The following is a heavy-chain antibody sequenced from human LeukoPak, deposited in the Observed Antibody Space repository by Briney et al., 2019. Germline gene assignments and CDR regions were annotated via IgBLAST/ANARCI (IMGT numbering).Heavy chain of an antibody. CDR1: GFTYDNYA. J-gene: IGHJ4*02. D-gene: IGHD4-17*01. CDR2: ITGSGGTT. Sequence: GGSLRLSCAASGFTYDNYAMSWVRQAPGKGLEWVSAITGSGGTTYYADSVKGRFTIYRDNSKNTLYLQMNSLRAEDTAVYFCAKGGNGDYIDYWGQGTLVTVSS. CDR3: AKGGNGDYIDY. V-gene: IGHV3-23*01.